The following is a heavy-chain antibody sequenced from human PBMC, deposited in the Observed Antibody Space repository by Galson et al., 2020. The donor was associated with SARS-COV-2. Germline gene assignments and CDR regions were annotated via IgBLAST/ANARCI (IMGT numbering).Heavy chain of an antibody. D-gene: IGHD3-16*01. CDR2: ISYDGSNK. CDR1: GYTFSSYG. CDR3: AKAQIYD. J-gene: IGHJ4*02. Sequence: QLGESLKISCAASGYTFSSYGMHWVRQAPGKGLEWVAVISYDGSNKYYADSVKGRFTISRDNSKNTLYLQMNSLRAEDTAVYYCAKAQIYDWGQGTLVTVSS. V-gene: IGHV3-30*18.